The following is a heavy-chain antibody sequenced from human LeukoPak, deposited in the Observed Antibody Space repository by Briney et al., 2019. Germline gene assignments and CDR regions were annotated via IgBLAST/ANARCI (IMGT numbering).Heavy chain of an antibody. CDR3: ARVVMGWGNYYHMDV. Sequence: SETLSLTCTVSGGSINSHYWNWIRQPPGKGLEWIGYIYYSGSTNYSPSLKSRVTISVDTSKNQISLKLSSVTAADTALYYCARVVMGWGNYYHMDVWGKGTTVTVSS. CDR2: IYYSGST. V-gene: IGHV4-59*11. J-gene: IGHJ6*03. D-gene: IGHD3-16*01. CDR1: GGSINSHY.